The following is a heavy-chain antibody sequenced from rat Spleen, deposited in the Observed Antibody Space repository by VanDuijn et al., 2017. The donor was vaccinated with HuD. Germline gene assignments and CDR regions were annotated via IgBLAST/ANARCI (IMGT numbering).Heavy chain of an antibody. CDR1: GFTFSDSY. Sequence: EVQLVESDGGLVQPGRSLKLSCAASGFTFSDSYMAWVRQAPKKGLEWVATIIYDGSRTYYRDSVKGRFTISRDNAKSSLYLQMDGLRSEDTATYFCARHGYNSYFDYWGQGVMVTVSS. CDR2: IIYDGSRT. J-gene: IGHJ2*01. V-gene: IGHV5S10*01. D-gene: IGHD1-9*01. CDR3: ARHGYNSYFDY.